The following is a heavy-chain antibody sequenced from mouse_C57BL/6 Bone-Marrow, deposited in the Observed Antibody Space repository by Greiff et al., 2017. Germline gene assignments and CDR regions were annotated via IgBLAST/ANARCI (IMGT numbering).Heavy chain of an antibody. D-gene: IGHD1-3*01. Sequence: QVQLQQSGAELARPGASVKMSCKASGYTFTSYTMPCGKQRPGQGLEWIGYINPSSGYTNYNQKFKDKATLTADKSSSTAYMQLSSLTSEDSAVYYCALKANYGDYWGQGTTLTVSS. CDR2: INPSSGYT. CDR3: ALKANYGDY. CDR1: GYTFTSYT. V-gene: IGHV1-4*01. J-gene: IGHJ2*01.